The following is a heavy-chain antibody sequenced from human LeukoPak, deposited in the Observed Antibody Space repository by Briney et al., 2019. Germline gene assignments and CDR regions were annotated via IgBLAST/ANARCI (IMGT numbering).Heavy chain of an antibody. CDR2: ISHNGYHE. Sequence: GGSLRLSCAASGFAFSQFTVHWVRQAPGKGLEWVAVISHNGYHEYYADSVKGRFTISRDNSKNTLYLQMNSLRPDDTAVYYCARVGNKLELRSDWFDPWGQGTLVTVSS. CDR1: GFAFSQFT. D-gene: IGHD1-7*01. CDR3: ARVGNKLELRSDWFDP. V-gene: IGHV3-30-3*01. J-gene: IGHJ5*02.